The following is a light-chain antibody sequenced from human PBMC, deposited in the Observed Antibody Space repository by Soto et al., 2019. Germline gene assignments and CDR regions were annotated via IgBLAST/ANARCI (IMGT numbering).Light chain of an antibody. CDR1: QAIGNY. J-gene: IGKJ2*01. Sequence: DIQMTQSPSSLSASIGDRVTITCQASQAIGNYLNWYQQKPGKAPQLLIYDTSNLESGVPSRFSGRGFGTDFTLTIRSLQPEDVATYFWQQYYSVPPTFGPGTRLDIK. CDR3: QQYYSVPPT. CDR2: DTS. V-gene: IGKV1-33*01.